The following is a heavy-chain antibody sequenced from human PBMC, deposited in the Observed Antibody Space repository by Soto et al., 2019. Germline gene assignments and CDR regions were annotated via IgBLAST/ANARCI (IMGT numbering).Heavy chain of an antibody. CDR1: GFTFSTFA. D-gene: IGHD1-26*01. CDR3: AKSGPTNYFDF. Sequence: PGGSLRLSCAASGFTFSTFAMNWVRQAPGKGLEWVSGITGGSGFTFYADSVKGRFTISRDDSENTLFLQMSSLRAEDTAKYYCAKSGPTNYFDFWGQGNLVTVSS. J-gene: IGHJ4*02. CDR2: ITGGSGFT. V-gene: IGHV3-23*01.